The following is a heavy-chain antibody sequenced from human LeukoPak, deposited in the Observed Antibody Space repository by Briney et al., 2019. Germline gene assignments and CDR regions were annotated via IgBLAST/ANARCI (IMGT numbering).Heavy chain of an antibody. D-gene: IGHD6-13*01. J-gene: IGHJ4*02. Sequence: PGGSPRLSCAASGFTFSNYSMHWVRQAPGKGLEWVSYISSSGSTIYYADSVKGRFTISRDNAKNSLYLQMNSLRAEDTAVYYCARDTSSSSWYEDDYWGQGTLVTVSS. V-gene: IGHV3-48*04. CDR1: GFTFSNYS. CDR3: ARDTSSSSWYEDDY. CDR2: ISSSGSTI.